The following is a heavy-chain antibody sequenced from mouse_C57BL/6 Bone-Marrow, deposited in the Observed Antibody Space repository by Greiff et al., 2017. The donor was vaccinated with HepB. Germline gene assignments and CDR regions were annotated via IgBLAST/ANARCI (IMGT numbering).Heavy chain of an antibody. J-gene: IGHJ2*01. D-gene: IGHD1-1*01. V-gene: IGHV1-59*01. CDR2: IDPSDSYT. Sequence: VQLQQSGAELVRPGTSVKLSCKASGYTFTSYWMHWVKQRPGQGLEWIGVIDPSDSYTNYNQKFKGKATLTVDTSSSTAYMQLSSLTSEDSAVYYCARGAGSSPFDYWGQGTTLTVSS. CDR1: GYTFTSYW. CDR3: ARGAGSSPFDY.